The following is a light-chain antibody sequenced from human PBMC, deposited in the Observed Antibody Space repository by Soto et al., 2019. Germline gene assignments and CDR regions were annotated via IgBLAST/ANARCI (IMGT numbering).Light chain of an antibody. Sequence: EIVLTQSPATLSVSAGERATLSCRASENVRDNLAWYQQKPGQAPSLLIYGASTRATGIPARFSASGSGIEFTLTISSLQSEDSAVYFCQQYNDWPPLTFGGGTKVEV. CDR2: GAS. V-gene: IGKV3-15*01. CDR1: ENVRDN. CDR3: QQYNDWPPLT. J-gene: IGKJ4*01.